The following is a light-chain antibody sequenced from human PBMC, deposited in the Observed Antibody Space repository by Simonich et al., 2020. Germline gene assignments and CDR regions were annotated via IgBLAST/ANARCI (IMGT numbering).Light chain of an antibody. V-gene: IGKV1-8*01. CDR3: QQYYSYPST. J-gene: IGKJ3*01. CDR2: AAS. Sequence: AIRMTQSPSSLSASTGDRVTITCRASQGISSYLAWYQHKPGKAPKLLIYAASPLQSGVPSRFSGSGSGTDFTLTISCLQSEDFATYYCQQYYSYPSTFGPGTKVDIK. CDR1: QGISSY.